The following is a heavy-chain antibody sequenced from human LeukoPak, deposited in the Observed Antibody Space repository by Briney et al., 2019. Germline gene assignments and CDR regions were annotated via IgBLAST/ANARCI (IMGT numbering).Heavy chain of an antibody. CDR2: INHSGNT. D-gene: IGHD4-23*01. Sequence: PSETLSLTCAVSGGSFSGYYWSWIRQPPGKGLEWIGEINHSGNTNSNPSLKSRVTMSVDTSKNQFSLKLSSLTAADTAMYYCARREPHGDYGGKIRYYYYMDVWGKGTTITISS. J-gene: IGHJ6*03. CDR3: ARREPHGDYGGKIRYYYYMDV. CDR1: GGSFSGYY. V-gene: IGHV4-34*01.